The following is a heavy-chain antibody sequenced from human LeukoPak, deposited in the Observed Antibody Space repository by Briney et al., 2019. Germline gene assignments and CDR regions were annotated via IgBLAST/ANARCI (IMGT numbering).Heavy chain of an antibody. CDR1: GGSISSYY. CDR3: ARGRGSCWYYFDY. D-gene: IGHD6-13*01. V-gene: IGHV4-4*07. Sequence: SETLSLTCTVSGGSISSYYWSWVRQPAGKGLEWIGRIYTSGNTNYNPSLKGRVTMSVDTSKNQFSLNLSSVTAADTAVYYCARGRGSCWYYFDYWGQGTLVTVSS. CDR2: IYTSGNT. J-gene: IGHJ4*02.